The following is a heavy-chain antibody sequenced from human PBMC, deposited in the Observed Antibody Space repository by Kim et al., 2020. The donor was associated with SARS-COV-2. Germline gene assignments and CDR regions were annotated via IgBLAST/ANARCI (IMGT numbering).Heavy chain of an antibody. Sequence: YADSVKGRFTSSRDNSKNTLYLQMNSLRAEDTAVYYCARDLFDSSGYIDYWGQGTLVTVSS. D-gene: IGHD3-22*01. V-gene: IGHV3-33*01. J-gene: IGHJ4*02. CDR3: ARDLFDSSGYIDY.